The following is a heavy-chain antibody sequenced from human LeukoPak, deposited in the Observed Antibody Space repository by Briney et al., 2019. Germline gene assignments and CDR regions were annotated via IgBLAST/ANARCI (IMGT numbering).Heavy chain of an antibody. CDR3: ARLGDHPYYYYYMDV. Sequence: SETLSLTCTVSDDSITMYYWTWIRQPPGKGLEWIGYIYYSGSTNYNPSLKSRVTTSVDTSKNQFSLKLSSVTAADTAVYYCARLGDHPYYYYYMDVWGKGTTVTVSS. D-gene: IGHD2-21*02. CDR1: DDSITMYY. V-gene: IGHV4-59*01. J-gene: IGHJ6*03. CDR2: IYYSGST.